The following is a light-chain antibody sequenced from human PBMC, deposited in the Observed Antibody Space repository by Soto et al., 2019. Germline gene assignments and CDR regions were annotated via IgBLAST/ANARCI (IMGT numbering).Light chain of an antibody. CDR2: DAS. CDR3: QQLSNRPPIT. Sequence: EIVWTQSPATLSLSPGERATLSCRASQRVSSYLAWYHQKPGQAPRLLLYDASNRAPGLPARFSGRGSGAVSTLPIRSLVPEDFAGYYCQQLSNRPPITSGQGTRPEMK. V-gene: IGKV3-11*01. J-gene: IGKJ5*01. CDR1: QRVSSY.